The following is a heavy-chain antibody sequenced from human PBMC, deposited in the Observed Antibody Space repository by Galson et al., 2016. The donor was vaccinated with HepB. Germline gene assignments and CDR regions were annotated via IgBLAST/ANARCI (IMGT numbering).Heavy chain of an antibody. V-gene: IGHV7-4-1*02. CDR1: GYTFTYYA. CDR2: INTKTGNP. D-gene: IGHD5-24*01. J-gene: IGHJ4*02. CDR3: AREYRLRDGLDY. Sequence: SVKVSCKASGYTFTYYALNWVRQAPGQGLEWMGRINTKTGNPVYARNFAGRIVLSSDTSVSTAYLQISSLKAEDSAVYYCAREYRLRDGLDYWGQGTLVTVSS.